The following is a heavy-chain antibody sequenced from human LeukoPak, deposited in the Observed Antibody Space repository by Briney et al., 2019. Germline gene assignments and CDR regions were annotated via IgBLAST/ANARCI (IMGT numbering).Heavy chain of an antibody. CDR2: IYYSGST. CDR1: GGSISSSSYH. CDR3: ASIGYYDRNFDY. Sequence: SETLSLTCTVSGGSISSSSYHWGWIRQPPGKGLEWIGSIYYSGSTYYNPSLKSRVTISVDTSKNQFSLKLSSVTAADTAVYYCASIGYYDRNFDYWGQGTLVTVSS. D-gene: IGHD3-22*01. J-gene: IGHJ4*02. V-gene: IGHV4-39*01.